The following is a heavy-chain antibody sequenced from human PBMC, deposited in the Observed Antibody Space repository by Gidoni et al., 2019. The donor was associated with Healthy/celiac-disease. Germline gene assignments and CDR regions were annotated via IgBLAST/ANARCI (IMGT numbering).Heavy chain of an antibody. D-gene: IGHD1-1*01. V-gene: IGHV3-48*02. CDR1: GFTFSSYS. CDR3: ARDSTDSQLIR. J-gene: IGHJ4*02. Sequence: EVQLVDSVRGLVQPGGSLRLSCAASGFTFSSYSMNWVRQAPGKGLEWVSYISSSSSTIYYADSVKGRFTISRDNAKNSLYRQMNSLRDEDTAVYYCARDSTDSQLIRWGQGTLVTVSS. CDR2: ISSSSSTI.